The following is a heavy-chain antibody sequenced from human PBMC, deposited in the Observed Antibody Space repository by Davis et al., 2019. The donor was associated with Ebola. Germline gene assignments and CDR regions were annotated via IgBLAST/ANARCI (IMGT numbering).Heavy chain of an antibody. CDR2: ISGSGGST. D-gene: IGHD3-10*01. V-gene: IGHV3-23*01. CDR3: AKVSRGYYGSGREGY. J-gene: IGHJ4*02. Sequence: PGGSLRLSCAASGFTFSNAWMSWVRQAPGKGLEWVSAISGSGGSTYYADSVKGRFTISRDNSKNTLYLQMNSLRAEDTAVYYCAKVSRGYYGSGREGYWGQGTLVTVSS. CDR1: GFTFSNAW.